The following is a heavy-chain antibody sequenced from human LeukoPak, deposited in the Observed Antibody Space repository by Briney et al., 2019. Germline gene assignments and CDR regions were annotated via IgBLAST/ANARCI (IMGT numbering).Heavy chain of an antibody. J-gene: IGHJ4*02. D-gene: IGHD6-19*01. CDR3: AKEPRRIAVAGTIDY. CDR1: GFTFSSYS. V-gene: IGHV3-21*04. CDR2: ISSSSSYI. Sequence: GGSLRLSCAASGFTFSSYSMNWVRQAPGKGLEWVSSISSSSSYIYYADSVKGRFTISRDNAKNSLYLQMNSLRAVDTAVYYCAKEPRRIAVAGTIDYWGQGTLVTVSS.